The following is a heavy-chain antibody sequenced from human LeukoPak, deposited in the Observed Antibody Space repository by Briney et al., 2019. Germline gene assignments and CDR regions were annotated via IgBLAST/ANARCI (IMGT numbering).Heavy chain of an antibody. V-gene: IGHV3-48*03. Sequence: GGSLRLPCAASGFTFSSYEMNWVRQAPGKGLEWVSYISSSGSTIYYADSVKGRFTISRDNAKNSLYLQMNSLRAEDTSVYYCARAEVGANHFDYWGQGTLVTVSS. CDR3: ARAEVGANHFDY. D-gene: IGHD1-26*01. CDR2: ISSSGSTI. CDR1: GFTFSSYE. J-gene: IGHJ4*02.